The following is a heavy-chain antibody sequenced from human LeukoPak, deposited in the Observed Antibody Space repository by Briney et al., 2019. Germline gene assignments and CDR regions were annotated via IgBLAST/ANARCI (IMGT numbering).Heavy chain of an antibody. CDR2: ISYDGINK. J-gene: IGHJ5*02. CDR1: GFTFSSYA. V-gene: IGHV3-30-3*01. CDR3: ARDPLDSSGLMNWFDP. D-gene: IGHD3-22*01. Sequence: GGSLRLSCAASGFTFSSYAMHWVRQAPGKGLEWVAVISYDGINKYYADSVKGRFTISRDNSKNTLYLQMNSLRTEDTAVYYCARDPLDSSGLMNWFDPWGQGTLVTVSS.